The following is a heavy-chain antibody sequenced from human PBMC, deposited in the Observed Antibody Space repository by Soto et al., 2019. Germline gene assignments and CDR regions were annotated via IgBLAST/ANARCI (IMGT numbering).Heavy chain of an antibody. CDR3: ARGHGRLEPVY. Sequence: EVQLVESGGGLVQPGGSLRLSCAAAGFTFSSDGMNWARQAPGKGLVFVSGINSGGSVYADSVKGRFTISRDTAKNTLYLDMSSLRVEDTAVYYCARGHGRLEPVYWGQGALVTVSS. CDR2: INSGGS. D-gene: IGHD1-1*01. CDR1: GFTFSSDG. V-gene: IGHV3-74*03. J-gene: IGHJ4*02.